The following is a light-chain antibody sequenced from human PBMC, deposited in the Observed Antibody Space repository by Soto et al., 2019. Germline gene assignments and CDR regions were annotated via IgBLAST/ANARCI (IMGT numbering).Light chain of an antibody. J-gene: IGLJ1*01. CDR3: AAWDDSLAGFV. V-gene: IGLV1-44*01. CDR2: GNH. Sequence: QSVLTQPPSASGTPGQRVTISCSGSSSNIGSNTVNWYQQLPGAAPKLLIYGNHQRPSGVPDPFSGTKAGTSASLAIGGLQSEDEADYYCAAWDDSLAGFVFGTGTQVTVL. CDR1: SSNIGSNT.